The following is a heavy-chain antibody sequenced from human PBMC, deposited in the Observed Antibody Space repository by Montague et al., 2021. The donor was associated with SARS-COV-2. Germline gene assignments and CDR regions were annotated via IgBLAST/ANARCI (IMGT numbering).Heavy chain of an antibody. CDR1: GFTFTSYS. CDR2: ISYDGNNK. D-gene: IGHD3-16*01. J-gene: IGHJ4*02. CDR3: ARREGGKTTHFDG. Sequence: SLRLSCAASGFTFTSYSMHWVRQAPGKGLEWVGVISYDGNNKNYVDSVKGRFTISRDNSNNTLFLQMNSLKVEDTAAYYCARREGGKTTHFDGWGQGTLVTVSS. V-gene: IGHV3-30*04.